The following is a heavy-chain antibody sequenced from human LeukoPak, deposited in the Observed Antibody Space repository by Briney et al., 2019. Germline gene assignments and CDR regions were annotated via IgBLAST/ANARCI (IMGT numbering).Heavy chain of an antibody. CDR3: ARVDMATIALDN. D-gene: IGHD5-24*01. CDR2: IYSSGST. CDR1: GGSSSSSSYY. J-gene: IGHJ4*02. Sequence: SETLSLTCTVSGGSSSSSSYYWSWIRQPAGKGLECIGRIYSSGSTNYNPSLKSRVTISVDTSKNQFSLKLSSVTAADTAVYYCARVDMATIALDNWGQGTLVTVSS. V-gene: IGHV4-61*02.